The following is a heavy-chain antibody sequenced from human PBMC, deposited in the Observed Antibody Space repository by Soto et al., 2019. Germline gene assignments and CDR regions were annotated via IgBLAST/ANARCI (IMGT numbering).Heavy chain of an antibody. J-gene: IGHJ6*02. V-gene: IGHV1-18*01. CDR1: GYTFTSYG. D-gene: IGHD6-19*01. CDR2: ISAYNGNT. Sequence: GASVKVSCKASGYTFTSYGRSWVRQAPGQGLEWMGWISAYNGNTNYAQKLQGRVTMTTDTSTSTAYMELRSLRSDDTAVYYCARVSTEAYLSSGWTYYYYYGMDVWGQGTTLTVSS. CDR3: ARVSTEAYLSSGWTYYYYYGMDV.